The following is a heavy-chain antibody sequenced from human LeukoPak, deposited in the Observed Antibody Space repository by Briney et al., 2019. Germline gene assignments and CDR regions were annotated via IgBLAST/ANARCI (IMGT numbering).Heavy chain of an antibody. Sequence: VASVKVSCKASGYTFTGYYMHWGRQAPGQGLEWMGWINPNSGGTNYAQTLQGRVTMTRDTSISTAYMELSRLRSDDTAVYYCARDSYYDSSGYYSSEYFQHWGQGTLVTVSS. CDR3: ARDSYYDSSGYYSSEYFQH. CDR2: INPNSGGT. J-gene: IGHJ1*01. V-gene: IGHV1-2*02. CDR1: GYTFTGYY. D-gene: IGHD3-22*01.